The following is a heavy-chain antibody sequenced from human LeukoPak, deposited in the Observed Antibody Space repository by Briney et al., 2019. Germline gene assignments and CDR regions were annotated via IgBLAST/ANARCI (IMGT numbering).Heavy chain of an antibody. CDR1: GGTFSSYA. J-gene: IGHJ4*02. CDR3: ARAYCSSTSCIMAYFDY. Sequence: GASVKVSCKASGGTFSSYAISWVRQAPGQGLEWMGGIIPIFGTANYAQKFQGRVTITADESTSTAYMELSSLRSEDTAVYYCARAYCSSTSCIMAYFDYWGQGTLVTVSS. CDR2: IIPIFGTA. V-gene: IGHV1-69*13. D-gene: IGHD2-2*01.